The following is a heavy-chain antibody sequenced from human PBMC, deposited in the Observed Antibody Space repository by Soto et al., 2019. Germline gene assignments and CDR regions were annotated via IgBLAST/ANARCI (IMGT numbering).Heavy chain of an antibody. CDR2: IYYSGST. CDR1: GSSISNYY. J-gene: IGHJ4*02. CDR3: ARAPSIVAIFGRYYFDY. V-gene: IGHV4-59*01. D-gene: IGHD3-3*01. Sequence: SETLSLTCTVSGSSISNYYWSWIRQPPGKGLEWIGYIYYSGSTNYNPSLQSRATISVDMSKNQFSLKLSSVTAADTAVYYCARAPSIVAIFGRYYFDYWGQGALVTVSS.